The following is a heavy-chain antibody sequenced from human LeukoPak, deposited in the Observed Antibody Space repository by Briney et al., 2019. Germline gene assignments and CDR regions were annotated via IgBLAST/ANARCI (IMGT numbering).Heavy chain of an antibody. D-gene: IGHD2-21*02. CDR2: IHSSGST. V-gene: IGHV4-39*01. J-gene: IGHJ4*02. CDR3: ARSPGCGGDCTFFDY. Sequence: PSETLSLTCNVSGGSISSSNYFWGWIRQPPGKGLEWIGSIHSSGSTYYNPSLKSRVTISVDTSKNQFSLKLSSVTAADTAVYYCARSPGCGGDCTFFDYWGQGTLVTVSS. CDR1: GGSISSSNYF.